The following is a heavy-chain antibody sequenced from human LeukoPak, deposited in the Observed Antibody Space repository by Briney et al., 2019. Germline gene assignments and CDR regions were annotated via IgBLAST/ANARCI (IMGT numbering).Heavy chain of an antibody. J-gene: IGHJ3*02. V-gene: IGHV4-39*07. CDR1: GGSITTGGLY. Sequence: PSETLSLTCTVSGGSITTGGLYWSWVRQPPGKGLEWIGEIYHSGSTNYNPSLKSRVTISVETSRTQFSLRLNSVTAADTAVYYCATWGPGSYYRSRAFGIWGQGTMVTVSS. D-gene: IGHD1-26*01. CDR3: ATWGPGSYYRSRAFGI. CDR2: IYHSGST.